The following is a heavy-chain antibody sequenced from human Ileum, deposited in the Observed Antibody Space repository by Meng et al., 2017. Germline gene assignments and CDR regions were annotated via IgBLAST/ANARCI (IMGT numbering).Heavy chain of an antibody. CDR1: GGSMSGYG. CDR2: ICDSGST. V-gene: IGHV4-59*01. J-gene: IGHJ4*02. D-gene: IGHD7-27*01. CDR3: GRDNWGSIDY. Sequence: SETLSLTCTVSGGSMSGYGWTWVRQPPGKGLEWIGYICDSGSTNYNPFLKSRLTMSMDTPKNHFSLKLSSVTAADTAAYYCGRDNWGSIDYWGQGMLVTVSS.